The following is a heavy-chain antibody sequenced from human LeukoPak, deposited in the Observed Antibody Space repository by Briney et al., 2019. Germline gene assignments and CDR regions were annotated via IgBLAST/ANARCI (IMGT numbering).Heavy chain of an antibody. D-gene: IGHD1-26*01. V-gene: IGHV3-30*02. CDR1: GFTFSNYD. J-gene: IGHJ4*02. CDR3: ARDTRGGSYKRPHY. Sequence: GGSLRLSCAASGFTFSNYDMHWARQAPGKGLEWVTFIRSDGSNKYYADSVKGRFTISRDNSKNTLYLQMNSLRAEDTAVYYCARDTRGGSYKRPHYWGQGTLVTVSS. CDR2: IRSDGSNK.